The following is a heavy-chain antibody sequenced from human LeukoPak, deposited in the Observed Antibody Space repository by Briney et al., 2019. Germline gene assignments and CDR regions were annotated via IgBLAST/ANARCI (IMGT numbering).Heavy chain of an antibody. V-gene: IGHV1-69*01. Sequence: ASVKVSCKASGGIFSSYAISWVRQAPGQGLEWMGGIIPIFGTANYAQKFQGRVTITADESTSTAYMELSSLRSEDTAVYYCARVSANTYYYGSGSYQYFDYWGQGTLVTVSS. CDR2: IIPIFGTA. D-gene: IGHD3-10*01. CDR3: ARVSANTYYYGSGSYQYFDY. J-gene: IGHJ4*02. CDR1: GGIFSSYA.